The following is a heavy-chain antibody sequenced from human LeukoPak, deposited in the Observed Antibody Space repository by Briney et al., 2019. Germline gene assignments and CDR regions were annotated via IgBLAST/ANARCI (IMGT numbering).Heavy chain of an antibody. D-gene: IGHD3-9*01. J-gene: IGHJ4*02. Sequence: ASVKVSCKASGYTFTSYGISWVRQAPGQGLEWMGWISAYNGNTNYAQKLQGRVTMTTDTSTSTAYMELRSLRSEDTAVYYCATAYYDILTGYYNGLYWGQGTLVTVSS. CDR2: ISAYNGNT. V-gene: IGHV1-18*01. CDR1: GYTFTSYG. CDR3: ATAYYDILTGYYNGLY.